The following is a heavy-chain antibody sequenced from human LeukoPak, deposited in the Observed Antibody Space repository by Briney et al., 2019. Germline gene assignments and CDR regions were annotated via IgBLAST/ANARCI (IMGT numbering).Heavy chain of an antibody. D-gene: IGHD4-17*01. J-gene: IGHJ3*02. CDR3: ARDHLRGLAVTRAGDS. CDR2: INPSGGST. CDR1: GYTFTNYY. V-gene: IGHV1-46*01. Sequence: ASVKVSCKASGYTFTNYYMHWVRQAPGQGLEWMGIINPSGGSTSYAQKFQGRVTMTRDTSTSTVYMELSSVRSEDTAVYYCARDHLRGLAVTRAGDSWGQGTMVTVSS.